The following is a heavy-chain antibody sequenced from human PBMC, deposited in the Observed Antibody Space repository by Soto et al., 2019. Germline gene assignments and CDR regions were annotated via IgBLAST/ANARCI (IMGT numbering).Heavy chain of an antibody. CDR2: IKPGDSDT. Sequence: GESLKISCKGSGYNFRTYWIGWVRQLPGKGLEWMGIIKPGDSDTRYSPSFQGQVTISADNSITTVYLQWSSLRASDTAMYFCERTADTDLATPFYFDYWGQGTLVTVSS. CDR3: ERTADTDLATPFYFDY. CDR1: GYNFRTYW. J-gene: IGHJ4*02. V-gene: IGHV5-51*01.